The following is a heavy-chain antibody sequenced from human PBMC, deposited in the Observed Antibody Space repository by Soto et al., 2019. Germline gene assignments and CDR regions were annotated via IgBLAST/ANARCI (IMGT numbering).Heavy chain of an antibody. CDR3: ARDRSTYGGGGTGEVKENWFDP. CDR1: GGSISRYY. J-gene: IGHJ5*02. D-gene: IGHD2-8*01. CDR2: AYYSGDT. V-gene: IGHV4-59*01. Sequence: SETLSLTCSVSGGSISRYYWSWIRQPPGKGLEWIGYAYYSGDTGYNPSLKSRVTMAVDTSKSQVSLKLSSVTAADTAVYYCARDRSTYGGGGTGEVKENWFDPWGQGALVTASS.